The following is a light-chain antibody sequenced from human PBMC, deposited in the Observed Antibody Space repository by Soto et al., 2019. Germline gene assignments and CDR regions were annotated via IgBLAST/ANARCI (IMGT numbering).Light chain of an antibody. CDR3: QQYNNWPPIT. V-gene: IGKV3-15*01. Sequence: EIVMTQSPATLSVSPGERATLSCRASQSVSSNLALYEQKPGQAPRLLIYGASTMATGIPARFSGSGSGTVFTLTISSLQSEDIAVYYCQQYNNWPPITFGQRTRLEIK. CDR1: QSVSSN. CDR2: GAS. J-gene: IGKJ5*01.